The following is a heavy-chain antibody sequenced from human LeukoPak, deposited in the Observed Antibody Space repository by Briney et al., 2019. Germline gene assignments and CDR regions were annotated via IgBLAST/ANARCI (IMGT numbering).Heavy chain of an antibody. D-gene: IGHD1-26*01. CDR2: IIPIFGTA. Sequence: SVKVSCKASGGTFSSYAISWVRQAPGQGLEWMGGIIPIFGTANYAQKFQGRVTITTDESTSTAYMELSSLRSEDTAVYYCASNSGSYHYYFDYWVQGTMVTVSS. CDR1: GGTFSSYA. CDR3: ASNSGSYHYYFDY. V-gene: IGHV1-69*05. J-gene: IGHJ4*02.